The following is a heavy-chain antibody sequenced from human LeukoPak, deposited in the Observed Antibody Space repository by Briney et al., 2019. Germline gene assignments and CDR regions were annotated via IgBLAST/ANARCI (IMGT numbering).Heavy chain of an antibody. CDR2: IYYSGST. CDR1: GGSISSYY. D-gene: IGHD6-13*01. J-gene: IGHJ3*02. CDR3: ARGQIPAAGRGAFDI. V-gene: IGHV4-59*01. Sequence: SSETLSLTCTVSGGSISSYYWSWIRQPPGKGLEWIGYIYYSGSTNYNPSLKSRVTISVDTSKKRFSLKLSSVTAADTAVYYCARGQIPAAGRGAFDIWGQGTMVTVSS.